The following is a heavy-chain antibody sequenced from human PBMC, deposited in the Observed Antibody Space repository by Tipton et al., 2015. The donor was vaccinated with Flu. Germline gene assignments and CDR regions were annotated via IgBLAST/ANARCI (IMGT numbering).Heavy chain of an antibody. V-gene: IGHV5-51*01. CDR3: VRQLSMLRGVQNAFDF. D-gene: IGHD3-10*01. CDR2: IYPGDSDT. Sequence: QLMQSGAEVKKPGESLKIPCKGSGYIFTNYWIGWVRQMPGKGLEWMGIIYPGDSDTRYSPSFQGQVTISADKSISTAYLQWSSLKASDTAMYYCVRQLSMLRGVQNAFDFWGQGTMVTVSS. J-gene: IGHJ3*01. CDR1: GYIFTNYW.